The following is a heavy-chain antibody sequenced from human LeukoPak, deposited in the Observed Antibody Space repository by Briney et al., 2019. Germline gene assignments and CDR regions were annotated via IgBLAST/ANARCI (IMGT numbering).Heavy chain of an antibody. J-gene: IGHJ3*02. CDR3: ARVRDYGGNADALDI. CDR1: GYTFAGYY. Sequence: ASVKVSCKASGYTFAGYYMHWVRQAPGQGLEWMGWISTYIGNTNYAQRLQGRVTLTTDISTTTVYMELRSLRSDDAAIYYCARVRDYGGNADALDIWGQGTKVTVSS. D-gene: IGHD4-23*01. V-gene: IGHV1-18*04. CDR2: ISTYIGNT.